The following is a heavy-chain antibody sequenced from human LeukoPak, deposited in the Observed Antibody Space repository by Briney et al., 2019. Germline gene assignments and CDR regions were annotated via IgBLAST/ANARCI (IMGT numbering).Heavy chain of an antibody. CDR1: GDSFSGFY. V-gene: IGHV4-34*01. Sequence: SETLSLTCAVYGDSFSGFYWSWIRQPPGKGLEWIGEINHSGSTNYNPSLKSRVTISADTSKHQFSLRLSSVTAADTAVYYRARGPLGYCSSSSCHGPDYWGQGTLVTVSS. D-gene: IGHD2-2*01. J-gene: IGHJ4*02. CDR3: ARGPLGYCSSSSCHGPDY. CDR2: INHSGST.